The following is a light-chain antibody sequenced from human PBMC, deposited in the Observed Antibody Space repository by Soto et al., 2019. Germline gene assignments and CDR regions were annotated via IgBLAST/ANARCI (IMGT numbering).Light chain of an antibody. J-gene: IGKJ4*01. CDR1: QGINRN. V-gene: IGKV3-15*01. CDR3: QQYYTWPVT. Sequence: IVMTQSPATLSVSPGESVTFSCRASQGINRNLAWYQQKPGQAPRLLISGASTGATGIPARFSGSGSGTEFTLTINRLQSEDSAVYYCQQYYTWPVTFGGGTKVEI. CDR2: GAS.